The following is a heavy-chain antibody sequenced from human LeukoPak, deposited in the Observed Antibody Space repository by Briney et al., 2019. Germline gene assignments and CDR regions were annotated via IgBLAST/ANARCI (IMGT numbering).Heavy chain of an antibody. D-gene: IGHD5-18*01. J-gene: IGHJ3*02. CDR3: ARDLGVMVRAFDI. CDR1: GGSISSSSYY. Sequence: SETLSLTCTVSGGSISSSSYYWGWIRQPPGKGLEWIGSIYYSGSTYYNPSLKSRVTISVDTSKNQFSLKLSSVTAADTAVYYCARDLGVMVRAFDIWGQGTMVTVSS. V-gene: IGHV4-39*07. CDR2: IYYSGST.